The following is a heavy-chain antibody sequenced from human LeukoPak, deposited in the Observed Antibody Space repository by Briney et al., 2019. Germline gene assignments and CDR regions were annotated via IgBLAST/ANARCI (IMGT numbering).Heavy chain of an antibody. CDR1: GYTFTSYD. CDR2: MNPNSGNT. CDR3: AGPILSGYAGHDAFDI. V-gene: IGHV1-8*01. D-gene: IGHD5-12*01. J-gene: IGHJ3*02. Sequence: AASVKVSCKASGYTFTSYDINWVRQATGQGLEWMGWMNPNSGNTGYAQEFQGRVTMTRNTSISTAYMELSSLRSEDTAVYYCAGPILSGYAGHDAFDIWGQGTMVTVSS.